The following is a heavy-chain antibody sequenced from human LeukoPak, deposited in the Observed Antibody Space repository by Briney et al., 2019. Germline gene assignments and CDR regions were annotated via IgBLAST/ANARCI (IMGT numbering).Heavy chain of an antibody. V-gene: IGHV1-2*02. J-gene: IGHJ6*04. CDR3: ARAPYFDWLAGGDV. D-gene: IGHD3-9*01. CDR1: GYTFTGYY. Sequence: GASVKVSCKASGYTFTGYYMHWVRQAPGQGLEWIGWINPNSGGTNYAQKFQGRVTMTRDTSISTAYMELSRLRSDDTAVYYCARAPYFDWLAGGDVWGKGTTVTISS. CDR2: INPNSGGT.